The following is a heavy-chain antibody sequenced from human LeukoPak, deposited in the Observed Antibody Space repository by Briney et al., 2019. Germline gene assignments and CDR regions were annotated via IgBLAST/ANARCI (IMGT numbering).Heavy chain of an antibody. Sequence: SETLSLTCTVSGGSISSSSYYWGWIRQPPGKGLEWIGSIYYSGSTYYNPSLKSRVTISVDTSRNQFSLKLSSVTAADTAVYYCAREPRDYDSSGYYLTAFDYWGQGTLDTVSS. CDR3: AREPRDYDSSGYYLTAFDY. J-gene: IGHJ4*02. V-gene: IGHV4-39*07. CDR1: GGSISSSSYY. D-gene: IGHD3-22*01. CDR2: IYYSGST.